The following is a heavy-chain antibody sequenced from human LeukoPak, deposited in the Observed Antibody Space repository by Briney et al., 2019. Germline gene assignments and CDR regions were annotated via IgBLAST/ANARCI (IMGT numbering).Heavy chain of an antibody. CDR1: GGSFSGYY. D-gene: IGHD6-19*01. V-gene: IGHV4-34*01. Sequence: KPSETLSLTCAVYGGSFSGYYWSWIRQPPGKGLEWIGEINHSGSTNYNPSLKSRVTISVDTSKNQFSLKLSSVTAADTAVYYCARSGIWRFRSSGWYDDAFDIWGQGTMVTVSS. CDR3: ARSGIWRFRSSGWYDDAFDI. J-gene: IGHJ3*02. CDR2: INHSGST.